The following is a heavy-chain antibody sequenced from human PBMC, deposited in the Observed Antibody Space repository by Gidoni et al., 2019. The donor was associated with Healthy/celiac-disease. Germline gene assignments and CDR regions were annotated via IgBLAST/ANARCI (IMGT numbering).Heavy chain of an antibody. CDR3: TRGYDYVWGSYHPFDY. CDR2: IRSKAYGGTT. Sequence: EVQLVESGGGWVQTGRSLRLSCTASGFTVGDYAMSWFRQAPGKGLEWVGFIRSKAYGGTTEYAASVKGRFTISRDDSKSIAYLQMNSLKTEDTAVYYCTRGYDYVWGSYHPFDYWGQGTLVTVSS. D-gene: IGHD3-16*02. CDR1: GFTVGDYA. V-gene: IGHV3-49*03. J-gene: IGHJ4*02.